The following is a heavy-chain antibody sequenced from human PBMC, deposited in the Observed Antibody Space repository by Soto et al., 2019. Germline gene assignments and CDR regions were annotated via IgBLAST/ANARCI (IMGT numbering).Heavy chain of an antibody. CDR2: IYYIGTT. D-gene: IGHD3-16*01. V-gene: IGHV4-61*01. CDR1: DGSVNTGNYS. Sequence: QVQLQESGPGLVKPSETLSLTCSVSDGSVNTGNYSWSWIRQPPGPGLEWIGHIYYIGTTNYNPSLKSRVTISVDTSKNQFSLKVTSVTAADTAVYFCAREEKQLSRYGGDFDYWGQGILVTVSS. CDR3: AREEKQLSRYGGDFDY. J-gene: IGHJ4*02.